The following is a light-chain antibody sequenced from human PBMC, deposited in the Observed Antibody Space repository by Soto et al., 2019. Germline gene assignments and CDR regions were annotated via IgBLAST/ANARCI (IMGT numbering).Light chain of an antibody. V-gene: IGLV2-14*01. CDR1: RSDVGAYNY. J-gene: IGLJ1*01. CDR3: SSFTSRFTFV. CDR2: EVT. Sequence: QSVLTQPASVSGSPGQSIAISCTGTRSDVGAYNYVSWHQQHPGKAPKLMISEVTNRPSGVSDRFSGSKSGNTASLTISGLQAEDEADYYCSSFTSRFTFVFGTGTKATV.